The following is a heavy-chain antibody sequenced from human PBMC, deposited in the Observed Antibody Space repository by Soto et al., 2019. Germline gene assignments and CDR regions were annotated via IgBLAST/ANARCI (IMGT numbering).Heavy chain of an antibody. CDR3: ALPAAHKGRLLGYCSSTNCRFDP. CDR1: GGTFSSYA. J-gene: IGHJ5*02. V-gene: IGHV1-69*13. Sequence: SVKVSCKASGGTFSSYAISWVRQAPGQGLEWMGGIIPIFGTANYAQKFQGRVTITAEESTSTAYVELSSVRSEDTAVYYCALPAAHKGRLLGYCSSTNCRFDPWGQGTRVTVPS. D-gene: IGHD2-2*01. CDR2: IIPIFGTA.